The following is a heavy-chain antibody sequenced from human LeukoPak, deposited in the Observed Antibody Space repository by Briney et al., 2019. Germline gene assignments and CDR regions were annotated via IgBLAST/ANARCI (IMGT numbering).Heavy chain of an antibody. J-gene: IGHJ4*02. CDR2: IYYSGST. CDR3: ARVYDSSDYLVLDY. Sequence: SETLSLTCTVSGGSISSSSYYWGWIRQPPGKGLEWIGSIYYSGSTYYNPSLKSRVTISVDTSKNQFSLKLSSVTAADTAVYYCARVYDSSDYLVLDYWGQGTLVTVSS. D-gene: IGHD3-22*01. V-gene: IGHV4-39*01. CDR1: GGSISSSSYY.